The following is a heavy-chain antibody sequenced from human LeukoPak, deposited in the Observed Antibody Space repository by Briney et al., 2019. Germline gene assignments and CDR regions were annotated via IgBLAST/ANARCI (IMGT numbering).Heavy chain of an antibody. CDR3: ARYVEMPNETDAFDI. J-gene: IGHJ3*02. Sequence: PSETLSLTCTVSGGSISTSNYYWGWIRQPPGKGLEWIGNIHYSGSTNYNPSLKSRVSISVDTSKNQFSLKLSSVTAADTAVYYCARYVEMPNETDAFDIWGQGTMVTVSS. D-gene: IGHD5-24*01. CDR1: GGSISTSNYY. V-gene: IGHV4-61*05. CDR2: IHYSGST.